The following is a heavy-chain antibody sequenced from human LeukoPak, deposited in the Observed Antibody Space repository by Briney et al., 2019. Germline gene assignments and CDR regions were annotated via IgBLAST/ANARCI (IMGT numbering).Heavy chain of an antibody. Sequence: GGSLRPSCAASGFTFSSYSMNWVRQAPGKGLEWVSSISSSSSYIYYADSVKRRFTISRDNAKNSLYPQMNSLRAEDTAVYYCARDYGDYGGYFDYWGQGTLVTVSS. CDR3: ARDYGDYGGYFDY. V-gene: IGHV3-21*01. J-gene: IGHJ4*02. CDR1: GFTFSSYS. D-gene: IGHD4-17*01. CDR2: ISSSSSYI.